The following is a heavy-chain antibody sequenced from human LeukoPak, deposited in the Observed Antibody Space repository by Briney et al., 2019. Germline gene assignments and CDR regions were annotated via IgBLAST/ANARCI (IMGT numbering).Heavy chain of an antibody. J-gene: IGHJ4*02. CDR1: GGYIGTYY. Sequence: PSETLSLTCSVSGGYIGTYYWTWIRQPPGKGLEWIGYIFHSGATKYDTSLKGRVTISVDRSKNQFSLKLSSVTAADTAVYYCASENYYDSSGYLIWGQGTLVTVSS. CDR3: ASENYYDSSGYLI. V-gene: IGHV4-59*12. CDR2: IFHSGAT. D-gene: IGHD3-22*01.